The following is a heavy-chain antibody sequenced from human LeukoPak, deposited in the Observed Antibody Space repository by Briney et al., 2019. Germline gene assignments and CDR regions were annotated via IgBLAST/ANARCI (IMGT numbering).Heavy chain of an antibody. Sequence: GGSLRLSCAASGFTFSSYAMHCVRQAPGKGLEYVSAISSNGGSTYYANSVKGRFTISRDNSKNTPYLQMGSLRAEDMAVYYCARDHSSGWYLQYYFDYWGQGTLVTVSS. V-gene: IGHV3-64*01. D-gene: IGHD6-19*01. CDR3: ARDHSSGWYLQYYFDY. CDR1: GFTFSSYA. J-gene: IGHJ4*02. CDR2: ISSNGGST.